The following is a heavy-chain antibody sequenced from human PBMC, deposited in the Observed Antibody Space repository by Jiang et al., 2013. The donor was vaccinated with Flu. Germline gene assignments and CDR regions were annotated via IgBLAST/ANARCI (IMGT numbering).Heavy chain of an antibody. CDR3: ARVREEGTVTTPFDY. D-gene: IGHD4-17*01. Sequence: SWVRQAPGQGLEWMGWISAYNGNTNYAQKLQGRVTMTTDTSTSTAYMELRSLRSDDTAVYYCARVREEGTVTTPFDYWGQGTLVTVSS. J-gene: IGHJ4*02. V-gene: IGHV1-18*01. CDR2: ISAYNGNT.